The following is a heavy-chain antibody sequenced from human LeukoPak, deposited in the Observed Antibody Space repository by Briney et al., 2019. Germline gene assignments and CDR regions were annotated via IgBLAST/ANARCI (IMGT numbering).Heavy chain of an antibody. CDR1: GYTFTSYG. V-gene: IGHV1-18*01. D-gene: IGHD6-13*01. CDR2: ISAYNGNT. J-gene: IGHJ5*02. CDR3: ASSGSSSWEDWFDP. Sequence: GASVKVSCKASGYTFTSYGISWVRQAPGQGLEWMGWISAYNGNTNYAQKFQGRVTMTRDTSISTAYMELSRLRSDDTAVYYCASSGSSSWEDWFDPWGQGTLVTVSS.